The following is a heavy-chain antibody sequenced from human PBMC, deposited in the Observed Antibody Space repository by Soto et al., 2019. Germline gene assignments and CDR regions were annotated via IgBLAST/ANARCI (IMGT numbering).Heavy chain of an antibody. D-gene: IGHD3-22*01. V-gene: IGHV1-2*04. CDR2: INPNSGGT. CDR3: ARAQYYYDSSGYYSFDY. J-gene: IGHJ4*02. Sequence: QVQLVQSGAEVKKPGASVKVSCKASGYTFTGYYMHWVRQAPGQGLEWMGWINPNSGGTNYAQKFQGWVTMIRDTSISTAYMELSRLRSDDTAVYYCARAQYYYDSSGYYSFDYWGQGTLVTVSS. CDR1: GYTFTGYY.